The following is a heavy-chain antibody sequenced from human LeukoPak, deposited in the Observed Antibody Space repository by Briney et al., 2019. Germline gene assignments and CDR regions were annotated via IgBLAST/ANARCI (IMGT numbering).Heavy chain of an antibody. D-gene: IGHD3-16*02. CDR3: ARDWGYDYVWGSYPIPPGY. Sequence: SETLSLTCTVSGGSITSYYWSWIRQPAGKGLEWIGRIYTTGSTYYNHFLKSRVTMAVDASKNQFSLRLSSVTAADTAVYYCARDWGYDYVWGSYPIPPGYWGQGTLVTVSS. CDR1: GGSITSYY. CDR2: IYTTGST. J-gene: IGHJ4*02. V-gene: IGHV4-4*07.